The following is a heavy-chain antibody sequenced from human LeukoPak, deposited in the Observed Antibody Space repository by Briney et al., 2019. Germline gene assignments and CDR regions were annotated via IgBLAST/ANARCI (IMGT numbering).Heavy chain of an antibody. D-gene: IGHD3-22*01. V-gene: IGHV4-39*01. CDR3: ARHGDSSGFLLPPYLDY. CDR1: GGSISSSSYY. J-gene: IGHJ4*02. Sequence: PSETLSLTCTVSGGSISSSSYYWGWIRQPPGKGLEWIGSIYYSGSTHYNPSLKSRVTISADTSKNQFSLKLSSVTAADTAVYYCARHGDSSGFLLPPYLDYWGQGTLVTVSS. CDR2: IYYSGST.